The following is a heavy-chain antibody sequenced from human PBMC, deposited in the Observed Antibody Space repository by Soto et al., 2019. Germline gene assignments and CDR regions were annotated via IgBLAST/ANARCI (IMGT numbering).Heavy chain of an antibody. D-gene: IGHD3-3*01. CDR2: YDPEDGET. J-gene: IGHJ4*02. Sequence: ASVKVSCKVSGYTLVELSMHWVRQAPGKGLEWMGGYDPEDGETIYAQTFQGRVTMTEDTSTDTAYMELSSLRSEDTAVYYCTTGQRPIRFLEWLSRYYFDYWGQGTRVTVAS. CDR3: TTGQRPIRFLEWLSRYYFDY. V-gene: IGHV1-24*01. CDR1: GYTLVELS.